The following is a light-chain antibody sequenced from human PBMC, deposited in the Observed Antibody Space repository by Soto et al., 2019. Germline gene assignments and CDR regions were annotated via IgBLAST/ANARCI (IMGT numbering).Light chain of an antibody. V-gene: IGKV3-11*01. CDR3: QEGSTRLTWT. CDR1: QGVGNY. J-gene: IGKJ1*01. CDR2: DAS. Sequence: ENVLTQSPATLSLSPGERATLSCRASQGVGNYLMWYQQKPGQAPRLLIYDASIRATGIPARFSGSGSGTDVTLTISSLEPDDFAVYFCQEGSTRLTWTFGQGTKVEIK.